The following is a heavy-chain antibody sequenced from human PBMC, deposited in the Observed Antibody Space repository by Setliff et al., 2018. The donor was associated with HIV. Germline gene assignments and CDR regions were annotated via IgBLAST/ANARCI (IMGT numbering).Heavy chain of an antibody. CDR2: IIPVYGTT. J-gene: IGHJ5*02. CDR1: GGAFTNYA. V-gene: IGHV1-69*06. Sequence: SVKVSCKASGGAFTNYAFSWVRQAPGQGLEWMGRIIPVYGTTDYAPQFQGRVTMTADKSRSTVYVDLNNLRSDDTATYYCAPDFGDNWFDPWGQGTLVTVSS. D-gene: IGHD4-17*01. CDR3: APDFGDNWFDP.